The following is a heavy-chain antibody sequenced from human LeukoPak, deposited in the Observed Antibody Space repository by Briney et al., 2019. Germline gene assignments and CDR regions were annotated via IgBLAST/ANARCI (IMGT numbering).Heavy chain of an antibody. J-gene: IGHJ5*02. V-gene: IGHV4-34*01. CDR2: INHSGST. D-gene: IGHD3-3*01. Sequence: SETLSLTCAVYGGSFSGYYWSWIRQPPGKGLEWIGEINHSGSTNYNPSLKSRVTISVDTSKNQFSLKLSSVTAADTAVYYCAAVLEWLCNWFDPWGQGTLVTVSS. CDR1: GGSFSGYY. CDR3: AAVLEWLCNWFDP.